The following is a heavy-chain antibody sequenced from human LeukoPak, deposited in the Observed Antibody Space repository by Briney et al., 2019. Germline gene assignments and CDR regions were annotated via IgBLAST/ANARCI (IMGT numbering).Heavy chain of an antibody. V-gene: IGHV3-33*01. Sequence: PGGSLRLSCAASGFTFSSYGMHWVRQAPGKGLEWVAVIWYDGSNKYYADSVKGRFTISRDDSKNTLYLQMNSLRAEDTAVYYCASSITMVRGVIGDYWGQGTLVTVSS. D-gene: IGHD3-10*01. CDR2: IWYDGSNK. CDR3: ASSITMVRGVIGDY. J-gene: IGHJ4*02. CDR1: GFTFSSYG.